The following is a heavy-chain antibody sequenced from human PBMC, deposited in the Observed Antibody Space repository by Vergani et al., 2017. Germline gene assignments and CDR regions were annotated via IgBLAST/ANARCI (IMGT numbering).Heavy chain of an antibody. V-gene: IGHV4-61*02. CDR1: GGPINSHNYY. Sequence: QVQLQESGPGLVKPSQTLSLTCTVSGGPINSHNYYWRWIRQPAGKGLEWIGRIHTSGSTNYNPSLKSRVTMSEDTSKHQFSLNMTSVTAADTAVYFCARGSCLGGSCYKPLFDYWGQGSLVTVAS. D-gene: IGHD2-15*01. CDR2: IHTSGST. CDR3: ARGSCLGGSCYKPLFDY. J-gene: IGHJ4*02.